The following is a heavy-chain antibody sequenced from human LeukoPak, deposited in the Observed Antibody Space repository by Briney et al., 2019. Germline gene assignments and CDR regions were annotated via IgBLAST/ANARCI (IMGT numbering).Heavy chain of an antibody. CDR2: IYRGGST. D-gene: IGHD5-18*01. Sequence: GGSLRLSCAASGFTVSSNYMSWVRQAPGKGLEWVSVIYRGGSTYYADSVKGRFTISRDNSKNTQYRQLNSLKAEDTAVYYCARDPDGYRQGHHFDYWGQGTLVTVSS. CDR3: ARDPDGYRQGHHFDY. V-gene: IGHV3-66*01. J-gene: IGHJ4*02. CDR1: GFTVSSNY.